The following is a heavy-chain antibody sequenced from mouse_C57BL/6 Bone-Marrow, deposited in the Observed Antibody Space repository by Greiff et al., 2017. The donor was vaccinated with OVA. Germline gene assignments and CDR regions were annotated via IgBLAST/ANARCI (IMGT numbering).Heavy chain of an antibody. J-gene: IGHJ3*01. CDR3: ARQGTSTVVETY. CDR1: GFTFSDYY. D-gene: IGHD1-1*01. Sequence: EVKVEESGGGLVQPGGSLKLSCAASGFTFSDYYMYWVRQTPEKRLEWVAYISNGGGSTYYPDTVKGRFTISRDNAKNTLYLQMSRLKSEDTAMYYCARQGTSTVVETYWGQGTLVTVSA. CDR2: ISNGGGST. V-gene: IGHV5-12*01.